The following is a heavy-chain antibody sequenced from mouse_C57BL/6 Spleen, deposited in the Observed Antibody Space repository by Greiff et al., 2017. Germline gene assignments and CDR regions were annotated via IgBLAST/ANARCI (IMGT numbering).Heavy chain of an antibody. CDR2: IDPSDSYT. CDR3: ARAGRRTLYYYAMDY. Sequence: QVQLQQPGAELVKPGASVKLSCKASGYTFTGYWMQWVKQRPGQGLGWIGEIDPSDSYTNYNQKFKGKATLTVDTSSSTAYMQLSSLTSEDSAVYYCARAGRRTLYYYAMDYWGQGTSVTVSS. CDR1: GYTFTGYW. D-gene: IGHD2-12*01. V-gene: IGHV1-50*01. J-gene: IGHJ4*01.